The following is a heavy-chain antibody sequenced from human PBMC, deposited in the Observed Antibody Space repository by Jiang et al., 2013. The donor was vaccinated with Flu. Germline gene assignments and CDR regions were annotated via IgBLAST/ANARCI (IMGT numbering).Heavy chain of an antibody. V-gene: IGHV4-39*01. CDR1: GGPISSSAYY. CDR3: ARLKGSRKYFDF. J-gene: IGHJ4*02. CDR2: SFYSGNT. D-gene: IGHD6-19*01. Sequence: GLVKPSETLSLTCTVSGGPISSSAYYWGWIRQPPGSGLEWIAMSFYSGNTYYNPSLKSRVTMSVDMYKNQFSLNLTSVTAADTAIYYCARLKGSRKYFDFWGRGSLVTVSS.